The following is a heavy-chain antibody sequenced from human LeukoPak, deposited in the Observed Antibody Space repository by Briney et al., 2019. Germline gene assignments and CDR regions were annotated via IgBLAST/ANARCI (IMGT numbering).Heavy chain of an antibody. CDR1: GFTFSSYG. V-gene: IGHV3-30*18. Sequence: PGRSLRLSCAASGFTFSSYGMHWVRQAPGKGLEWVAVISYDGSNKYYADSVKGRFTISRDNSKNTLYLQMSSLRAEDTAVYYCAKDREFYYGSGSYILDYWGQGTLVTVSS. J-gene: IGHJ4*02. D-gene: IGHD3-10*01. CDR3: AKDREFYYGSGSYILDY. CDR2: ISYDGSNK.